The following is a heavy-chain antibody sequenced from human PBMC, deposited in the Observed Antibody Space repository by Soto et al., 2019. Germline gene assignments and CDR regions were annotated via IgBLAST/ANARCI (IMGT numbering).Heavy chain of an antibody. J-gene: IGHJ6*02. CDR2: IYYSGST. Sequence: TSETLSLTCTVSGGSISSGGYCWSWIRQHPGKGLEWIGYIYYSGSTYYNPSLKSRVTISVDTSKNQFSLKLSSVTAADTAVYYCARGPGSKVPYGMDVWGQGTTVTVSS. CDR3: ARGPGSKVPYGMDV. D-gene: IGHD2-2*01. CDR1: GGSISSGGYC. V-gene: IGHV4-31*03.